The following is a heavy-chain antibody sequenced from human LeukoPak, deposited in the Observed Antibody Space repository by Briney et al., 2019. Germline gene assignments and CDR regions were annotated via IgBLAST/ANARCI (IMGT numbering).Heavy chain of an antibody. CDR1: GFTFSSYS. V-gene: IGHV3-74*01. D-gene: IGHD2-15*01. CDR2: INSDGSST. J-gene: IGHJ4*02. CDR3: AREVVVAATPLDY. Sequence: GGSLRLSCAASGFTFSSYSMHWVRQAPGKGLVWVSRINSDGSSTDYADSVKGRFTISRDNAKNTLYLQMNSLRAADTAVYYCAREVVVAATPLDYWGQGTLVTVSS.